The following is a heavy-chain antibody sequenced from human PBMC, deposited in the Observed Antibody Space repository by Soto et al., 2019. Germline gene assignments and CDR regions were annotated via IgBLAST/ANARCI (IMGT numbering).Heavy chain of an antibody. CDR2: ISSSGSSI. D-gene: IGHD3-10*01. V-gene: IGHV3-11*01. Sequence: GGSLRLSCAASGFTFRDYSMSWIRQAPGKGLEWVSYISSSGSSIYYADSVKGRFTVSRDNAKDSLYLQMNSLRAEDTAVYYCVRRACGQLGRYYTYYGMGVWSLLTTVTVSS. CDR1: GFTFRDYS. J-gene: IGHJ6*02. CDR3: VRRACGQLGRYYTYYGMGV.